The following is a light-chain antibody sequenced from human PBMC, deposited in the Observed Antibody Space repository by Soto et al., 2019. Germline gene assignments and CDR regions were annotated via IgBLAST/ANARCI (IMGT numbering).Light chain of an antibody. J-gene: IGLJ1*01. Sequence: QSVLAQPASVSGSLGQSITISCSGTSCDVGAYNYVSWYQQYPGKAPKLMIYHVTDRPSGVSNRFSGSKSGNTASLTISGLQAEDEADYYCCSYTTSNTFVFGTGTKVTVL. CDR1: SCDVGAYNY. V-gene: IGLV2-14*01. CDR2: HVT. CDR3: CSYTTSNTFV.